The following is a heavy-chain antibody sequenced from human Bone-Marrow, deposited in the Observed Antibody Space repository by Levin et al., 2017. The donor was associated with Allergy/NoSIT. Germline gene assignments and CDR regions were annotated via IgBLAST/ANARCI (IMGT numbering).Heavy chain of an antibody. Sequence: PGGSLRLSCAASGFTFSSYSMNWVRQAPGKGLEWVSFISIRSSYIYYADSLKGRFTISRDNAENSLFLQISTLRAEDTAVYYCARSLTDFYVSPYYYGMDVWGQGTTVAVSS. CDR3: ARSLTDFYVSPYYYGMDV. CDR2: ISIRSSYI. V-gene: IGHV3-21*01. D-gene: IGHD3-3*01. CDR1: GFTFSSYS. J-gene: IGHJ6*02.